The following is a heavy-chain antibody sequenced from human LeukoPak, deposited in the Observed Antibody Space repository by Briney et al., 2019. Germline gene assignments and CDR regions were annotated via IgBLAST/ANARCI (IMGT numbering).Heavy chain of an antibody. V-gene: IGHV3-23*01. Sequence: GGSLRLTCAASGFTFSTYAMSWVRQAPGKGLEWVSGISGNGGNTYYADSVKGRFTISRDNSKNTLYLQMNSLRAEDTAVYYCAKDRGDSGNQNGFFDYWGQGTLVTVSS. CDR3: AKDRGDSGNQNGFFDY. J-gene: IGHJ4*02. CDR1: GFTFSTYA. D-gene: IGHD4-23*01. CDR2: ISGNGGNT.